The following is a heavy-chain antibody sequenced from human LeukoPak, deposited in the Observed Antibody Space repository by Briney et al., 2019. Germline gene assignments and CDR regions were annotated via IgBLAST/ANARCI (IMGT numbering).Heavy chain of an antibody. D-gene: IGHD3-10*01. Sequence: SETLSLTCTVSGGSISSYYWSWIRQPPGKGLEWIGYIYYSGSTNYNPSLTSRVTISVDTSKNQFSLKLSSVTAADTAVYYCARDYGITMVRGAPRPYYYYGMDVWGKGTTVTVSS. J-gene: IGHJ6*04. CDR2: IYYSGST. CDR1: GGSISSYY. V-gene: IGHV4-59*01. CDR3: ARDYGITMVRGAPRPYYYYGMDV.